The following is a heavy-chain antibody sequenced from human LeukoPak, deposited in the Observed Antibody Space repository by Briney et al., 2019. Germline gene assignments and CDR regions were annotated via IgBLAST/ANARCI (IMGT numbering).Heavy chain of an antibody. CDR2: IYYSGST. D-gene: IGHD2-21*02. J-gene: IGHJ4*02. V-gene: IGHV4-59*01. Sequence: SETLSLTCTVSGGSISSYYWSWIRQPPGKGLEWIGYIYYSGSTNYNPSLKSRVTISVDTSKNQFSLKLSSVTAADTAVYYCAREAGSEMTAFDYWGQGTLVTVSS. CDR3: AREAGSEMTAFDY. CDR1: GGSISSYY.